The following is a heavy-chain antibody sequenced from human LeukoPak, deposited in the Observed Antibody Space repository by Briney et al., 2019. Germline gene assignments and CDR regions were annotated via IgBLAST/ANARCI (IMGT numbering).Heavy chain of an antibody. J-gene: IGHJ4*02. CDR1: GFTFSSYA. V-gene: IGHV3-64*01. CDR3: ARDNNYYDSSGYPGYYFDC. D-gene: IGHD3-22*01. Sequence: QSGGSLRLSCAASGFTFSSYAMHWVRQAPGKGLEYVSVISGNGGSTYYANSVRGRFTISRDNSKNTLYLHMGSLRAEDMAVYYCARDNNYYDSSGYPGYYFDCWGQGTLVTVSS. CDR2: ISGNGGST.